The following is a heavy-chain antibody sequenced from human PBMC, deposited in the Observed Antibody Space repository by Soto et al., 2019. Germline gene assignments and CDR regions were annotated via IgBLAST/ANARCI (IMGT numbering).Heavy chain of an antibody. Sequence: PSETLSLTCAVYCGSFSGYYWRWIRQPPGKGLEWIGEITHSGSTNYNPSLKSRVTISVDTSKKQFSLKLSSVTAADTAVYYCARGPQRFSDDYWGQGTLVTVSS. CDR2: ITHSGST. J-gene: IGHJ4*02. D-gene: IGHD3-3*01. CDR1: CGSFSGYY. V-gene: IGHV4-34*01. CDR3: ARGPQRFSDDY.